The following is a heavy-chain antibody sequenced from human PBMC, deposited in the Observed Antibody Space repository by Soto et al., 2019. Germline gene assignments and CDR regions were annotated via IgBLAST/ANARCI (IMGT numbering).Heavy chain of an antibody. CDR2: LSYDGSNK. D-gene: IGHD3-22*01. CDR1: GFTFSSYG. CDR3: ARGIFNSSRRRDYYYGMDV. Sequence: SLRLACAASGFTFSSYGMHWVRKAPGKGLEWVALLSYDGSNKYYADSVKGRFTISRDNSKNTLYLQMNSLRAEDTAVYYCARGIFNSSRRRDYYYGMDVWGQGTTVTVSS. V-gene: IGHV3-30-3*01. J-gene: IGHJ6*02.